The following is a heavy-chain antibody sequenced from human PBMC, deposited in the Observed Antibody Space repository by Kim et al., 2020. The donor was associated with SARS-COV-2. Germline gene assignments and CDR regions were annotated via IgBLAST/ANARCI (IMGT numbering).Heavy chain of an antibody. Sequence: SETLSLTCTVSGGSISSYYWSWIRQPPGKGLEWIGYIYYSGSTNYNPSLKSRVTISVDTSKNQFSLKLSSVTAADTAVYYCARVSVSYDILTGYYRGPEAFDIWGQGTMVTVSS. CDR2: IYYSGST. V-gene: IGHV4-59*01. CDR1: GGSISSYY. CDR3: ARVSVSYDILTGYYRGPEAFDI. J-gene: IGHJ3*02. D-gene: IGHD3-9*01.